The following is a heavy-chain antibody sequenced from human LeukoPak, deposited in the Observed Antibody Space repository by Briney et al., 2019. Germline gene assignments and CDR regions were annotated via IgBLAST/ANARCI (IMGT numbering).Heavy chain of an antibody. CDR2: INQDRSEN. J-gene: IGHJ5*02. CDR1: GFTFSSYE. V-gene: IGHV3-7*01. Sequence: PGGSLRLSCAASGFTFSSYEMNWVRQAPGKGLEWVANINQDRSENYYVDSLKGRFTISRDNAKNSLYLQMNSLRAEDTAVYYCARAGNYYGRHTNWFDPWGQGTLVTVSS. D-gene: IGHD3-10*01. CDR3: ARAGNYYGRHTNWFDP.